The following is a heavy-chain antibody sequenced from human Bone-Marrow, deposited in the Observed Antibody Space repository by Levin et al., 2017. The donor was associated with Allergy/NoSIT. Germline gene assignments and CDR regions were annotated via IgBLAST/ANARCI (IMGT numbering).Heavy chain of an antibody. CDR1: GFTFSHFR. D-gene: IGHD2-15*01. Sequence: RTGGSLRLSCGGSGFTFSHFRFNWVRQAPGKGLEWLSSIYTSQTFKYYADSVKGRFTISRDNAKNSVSLEMNSLRVDDTAVYYCVGTQGYCNEGDCFSAGDYFHFWGQGALVVVSS. J-gene: IGHJ4*02. V-gene: IGHV3-21*01. CDR3: VGTQGYCNEGDCFSAGDYFHF. CDR2: IYTSQTFK.